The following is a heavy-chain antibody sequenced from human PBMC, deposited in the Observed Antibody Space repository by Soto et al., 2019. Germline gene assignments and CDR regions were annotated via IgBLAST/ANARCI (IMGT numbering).Heavy chain of an antibody. J-gene: IGHJ6*02. V-gene: IGHV4-30-4*01. CDR3: ARVGAGYCSSTSCYTSYYYGMDV. D-gene: IGHD2-2*02. CDR1: GGSISSGDYY. CDR2: IYYSGST. Sequence: SETLSLTCTVSGGSISSGDYYWSWIRQPPGKGLEWIGYIYYSGSTYYNPSLKSRVTISVDTSKNQFSLKLSFVTAADTAVYYCARVGAGYCSSTSCYTSYYYGMDVWGQGTTVTVSS.